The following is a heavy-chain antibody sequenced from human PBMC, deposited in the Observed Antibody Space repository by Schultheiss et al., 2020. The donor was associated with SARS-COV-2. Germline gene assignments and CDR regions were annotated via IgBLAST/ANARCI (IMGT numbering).Heavy chain of an antibody. D-gene: IGHD6-6*01. V-gene: IGHV1-2*02. J-gene: IGHJ6*02. CDR3: ASRSSSAGRVYYYYGMDV. Sequence: ASVKVSCKASGYTFTGYYMHWVRQAPVQGLEWMGWINPNSGGTNYAQKFQGRVTMTRDTSISTAYMELSRLRSDDTAVYYCASRSSSAGRVYYYYGMDVWGQGTTVTVSS. CDR1: GYTFTGYY. CDR2: INPNSGGT.